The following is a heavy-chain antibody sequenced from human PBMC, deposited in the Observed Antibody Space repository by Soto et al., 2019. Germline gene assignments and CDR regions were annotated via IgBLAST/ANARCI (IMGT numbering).Heavy chain of an antibody. CDR1: GGTFSSYA. V-gene: IGHV1-69*13. CDR3: ARGAAAGPHNWFDP. J-gene: IGHJ5*02. D-gene: IGHD6-13*01. CDR2: IIPIFGTA. Sequence: SVKVSCKASGGTFSSYAISWVRQAPGQGLEWMGGIIPIFGTANYAQKFQGRVTITADESTSTAYMELSSLRSEDTAVYYCARGAAAGPHNWFDPWGQGTLVTVSS.